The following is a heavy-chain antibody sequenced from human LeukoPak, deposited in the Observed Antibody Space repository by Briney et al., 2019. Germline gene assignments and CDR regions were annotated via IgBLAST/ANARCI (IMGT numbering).Heavy chain of an antibody. CDR2: IRYDGSNK. CDR3: AKVRATNNWFDP. CDR1: GFTFSSYG. J-gene: IGHJ5*02. D-gene: IGHD5-12*01. V-gene: IGHV3-30*02. Sequence: PGGSLRLSCAASGFTFSSYGMHWVRQAPGKGLEWVAFIRYDGSNKYYADSVKGRFTISRDNSKNTLYLQMNSLRAEDTAVYYCAKVRATNNWFDPWGQGTLVTVSS.